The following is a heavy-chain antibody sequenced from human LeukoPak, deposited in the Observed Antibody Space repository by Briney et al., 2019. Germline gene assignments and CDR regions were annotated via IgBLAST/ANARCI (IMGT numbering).Heavy chain of an antibody. CDR2: ISGSGGGT. D-gene: IGHD6-25*01. CDR1: GFTFSSYG. J-gene: IGHJ4*02. Sequence: PGGSLRLSCAASGFTFSSYGMSWVRQAPGKGLEWVSSISGSGGGTYYADSVKGRFTISRDNSKNTPYLQMNSLRAEDTAVYYCAKGSYSSGWLFDYWGQGTLVTVSS. CDR3: AKGSYSSGWLFDY. V-gene: IGHV3-23*01.